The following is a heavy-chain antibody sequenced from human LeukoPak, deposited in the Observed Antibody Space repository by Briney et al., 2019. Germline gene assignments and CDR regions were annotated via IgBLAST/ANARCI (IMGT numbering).Heavy chain of an antibody. CDR2: INHSGST. Sequence: PSETLSLTCAVYGGSFSGYYWSWIRQPQGKGLEWIGEINHSGSTNYNPSLKSRVTISVDTSKNQFSLKLSSVTAADTAVYYCARSSGAVTPPAWNYGMDVWGQGTTVTVSS. CDR3: ARSSGAVTPPAWNYGMDV. CDR1: GGSFSGYY. J-gene: IGHJ6*02. V-gene: IGHV4-34*01. D-gene: IGHD4-11*01.